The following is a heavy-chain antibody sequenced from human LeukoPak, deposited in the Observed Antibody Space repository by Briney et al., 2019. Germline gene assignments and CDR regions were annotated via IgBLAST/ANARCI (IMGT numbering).Heavy chain of an antibody. V-gene: IGHV3-74*01. J-gene: IGHJ3*02. CDR1: GFTFSNYW. Sequence: PGGSLRLSCAASGFTFSNYWMPWVRHAPGEGLVWVSRITSDGSSTSHADSVKGRFTISRDNAKNTLYLQMNSLRAEDTAVYYCARDYAVGESFDIWGQGTLVTVSS. CDR3: ARDYAVGESFDI. D-gene: IGHD3-16*01. CDR2: ITSDGSST.